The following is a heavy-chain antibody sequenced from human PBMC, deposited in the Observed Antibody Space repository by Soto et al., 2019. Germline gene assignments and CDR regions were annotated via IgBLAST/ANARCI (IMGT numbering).Heavy chain of an antibody. Sequence: PSETLSLTCTVSGGNISSYYWSWIRQPTGKGLEWIGYIYYSGSTNYNPSLKSRVTISVDTSKNQFSLKLSSVTAADTAVYYCARDWTVTTVGGRYYYYMDVWGKGTTVTVSS. V-gene: IGHV4-59*01. CDR2: IYYSGST. D-gene: IGHD4-4*01. J-gene: IGHJ6*03. CDR1: GGNISSYY. CDR3: ARDWTVTTVGGRYYYYMDV.